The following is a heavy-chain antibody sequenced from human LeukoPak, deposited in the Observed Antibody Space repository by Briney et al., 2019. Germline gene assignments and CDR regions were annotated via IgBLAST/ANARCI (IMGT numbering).Heavy chain of an antibody. Sequence: GGSLRLSCAASGFTFSTFAMHWVRQAPGKGLEWVAFIPYDKSTEYYADSVKGRFTISRDNSKNTLDLQMNSLRTEDTAVYYWTCSGSYRDFDYWGQGILVTVSS. V-gene: IGHV3-30*02. J-gene: IGHJ4*02. CDR2: IPYDKSTE. CDR1: GFTFSTFA. CDR3: TCSGSYRDFDY. D-gene: IGHD3-10*02.